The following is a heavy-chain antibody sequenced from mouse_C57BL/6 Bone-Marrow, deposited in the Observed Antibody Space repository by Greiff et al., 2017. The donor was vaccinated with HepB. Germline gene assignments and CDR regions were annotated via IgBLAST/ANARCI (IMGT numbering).Heavy chain of an antibody. CDR1: GYTFTDYN. CDR2: INPNNGGT. Sequence: EVQLVESGPELVKPGASVKIPCKASGYTFTDYNMDWVKQSHGKSLEWIGDINPNNGGTIYNQKFKGKATLTVDKSSSTAYMELRSLTSEDTAVYYCARSGSSSWYFDYWGQGTTLTVSS. D-gene: IGHD1-1*01. J-gene: IGHJ2*01. CDR3: ARSGSSSWYFDY. V-gene: IGHV1-18*01.